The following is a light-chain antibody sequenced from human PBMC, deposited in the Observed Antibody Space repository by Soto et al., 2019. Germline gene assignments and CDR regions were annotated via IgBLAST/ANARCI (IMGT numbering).Light chain of an antibody. V-gene: IGKV3-11*01. CDR1: QSVSSH. CDR3: QQGSNWPLT. J-gene: IGKJ5*01. Sequence: EIVLTQSPSTLSFSPWERSTVSFRASQSVSSHLAWYQQKRGQAPRLLIYDASSRASGIPARFSGSASGTHFTLTISSLEPEDFAVYYCQQGSNWPLTFGQGTRLEIK. CDR2: DAS.